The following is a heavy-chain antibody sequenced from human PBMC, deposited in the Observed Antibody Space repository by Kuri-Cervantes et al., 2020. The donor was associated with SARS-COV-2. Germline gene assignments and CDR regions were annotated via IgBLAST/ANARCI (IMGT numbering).Heavy chain of an antibody. J-gene: IGHJ4*02. CDR2: ISSSGSTI. V-gene: IGHV3-11*01. Sequence: GGSLRLSCTASGFTFGDYAISWVRQAPGKVLEWVSYISSSGSTIYYADSVKGRFTISRDNAKNSLYLQMNSLRAEDTAVYYCARRGGSGSYYTRPFDYWGQGTLVTVSS. CDR1: GFTFGDYA. CDR3: ARRGGSGSYYTRPFDY. D-gene: IGHD3-10*01.